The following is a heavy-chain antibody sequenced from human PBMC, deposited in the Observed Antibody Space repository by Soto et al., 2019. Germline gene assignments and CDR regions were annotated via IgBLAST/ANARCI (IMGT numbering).Heavy chain of an antibody. CDR2: ISAYNGNT. Sequence: ASVKVSCKASGYTFTSYGISWVRQAPGQGLEWMGWISAYNGNTNYAQKLQGRVTMTTDTSTSTAYMELRSLRSDDTAVYYCARGSRYSGYDSTQDFDYWGQGTLVPVSP. V-gene: IGHV1-18*01. CDR1: GYTFTSYG. CDR3: ARGSRYSGYDSTQDFDY. D-gene: IGHD5-12*01. J-gene: IGHJ4*02.